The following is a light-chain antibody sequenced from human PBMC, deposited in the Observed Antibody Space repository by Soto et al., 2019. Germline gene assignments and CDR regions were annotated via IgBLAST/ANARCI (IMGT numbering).Light chain of an antibody. Sequence: EFVLTQSPGTLSLSPGERATLSCRASQSVSSTYLIWYQQKPGQAPRLLIYRASTRATDIPDRFSGSGSGTDFTLTISSLQSEDFAVYYCQQYNNWPPGITFGGGTKVDIK. CDR2: RAS. J-gene: IGKJ4*01. CDR1: QSVSSTY. CDR3: QQYNNWPPGIT. V-gene: IGKV3-15*01.